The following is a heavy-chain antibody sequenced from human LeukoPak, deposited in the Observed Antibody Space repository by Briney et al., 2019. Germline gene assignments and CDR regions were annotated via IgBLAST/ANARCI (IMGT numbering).Heavy chain of an antibody. Sequence: GGSLRLSCAASGFAFSSYWMTWVRQAPGKGLEWVANIKPDGSGKNYVDSVKGRFTISRDNAKNSLYLQMRGLRVEDTAVYYCSSQPAVLDLDCWGQGALVTVS. D-gene: IGHD2/OR15-2a*01. J-gene: IGHJ4*02. CDR3: SSQPAVLDLDC. V-gene: IGHV3-7*01. CDR2: IKPDGSGK. CDR1: GFAFSSYW.